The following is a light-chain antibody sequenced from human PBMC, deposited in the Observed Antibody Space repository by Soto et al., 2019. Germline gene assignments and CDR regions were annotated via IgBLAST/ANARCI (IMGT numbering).Light chain of an antibody. CDR1: QSVSSSY. Sequence: EIVLTQYPGTLSLSPGERATLSCRASQSVSSSYLAWYQQKPGQAPRPLIYGASSRAIGIANRFSGSGSGCDLPLIISRLAPEDIAVYYCWQYGCSPWTFGPWTTLEIK. J-gene: IGKJ1*01. CDR2: GAS. V-gene: IGKV3-20*01. CDR3: WQYGCSPWT.